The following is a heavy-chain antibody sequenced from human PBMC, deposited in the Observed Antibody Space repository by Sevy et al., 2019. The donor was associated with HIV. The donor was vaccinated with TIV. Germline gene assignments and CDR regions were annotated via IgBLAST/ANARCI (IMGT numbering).Heavy chain of an antibody. J-gene: IGHJ4*02. CDR2: IYYSGST. CDR1: GGSISSYY. V-gene: IGHV4-59*01. D-gene: IGHD6-19*01. Sequence: SETLSLTCTVSGGSISSYYWSWIRQPPGKGLEWIGYIYYSGSTNYNPSLKSRVTISVDTYKKQCSLKLGSVTAADTAVYYCAREYSSGFLDYWGQGTLVTVSS. CDR3: AREYSSGFLDY.